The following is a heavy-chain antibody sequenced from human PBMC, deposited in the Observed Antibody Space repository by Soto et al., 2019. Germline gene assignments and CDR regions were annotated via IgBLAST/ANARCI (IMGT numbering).Heavy chain of an antibody. J-gene: IGHJ6*02. Sequence: QVQLVQSGAEVKKPGASVKVSCKASGYTFTSYGISWVRQAPGQGLEWMGWISAYNGNTNYAQKLQGRVTMTTDTSTSTAYMELRCLRSDDTAVYYCATGIVLVPAVYYYYGMDVWGQGTTVTVSS. CDR2: ISAYNGNT. CDR1: GYTFTSYG. CDR3: ATGIVLVPAVYYYYGMDV. D-gene: IGHD2-2*01. V-gene: IGHV1-18*01.